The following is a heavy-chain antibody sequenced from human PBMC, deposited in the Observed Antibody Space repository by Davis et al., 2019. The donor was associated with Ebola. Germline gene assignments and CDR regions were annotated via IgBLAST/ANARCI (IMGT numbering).Heavy chain of an antibody. CDR3: TRGEGSGWFKVDY. D-gene: IGHD6-19*01. CDR2: IKSKTGGGTT. CDR1: GFTFSSYS. J-gene: IGHJ4*02. Sequence: GESLKISCAASGFTFSSYSMNWVRQAPGKGLEWVGRIKSKTGGGTTDYAAPVKGRFTISRDDSKNTLYLQMNSLKTEDTAVYYCTRGEGSGWFKVDYWGQGTLVTVSS. V-gene: IGHV3-15*01.